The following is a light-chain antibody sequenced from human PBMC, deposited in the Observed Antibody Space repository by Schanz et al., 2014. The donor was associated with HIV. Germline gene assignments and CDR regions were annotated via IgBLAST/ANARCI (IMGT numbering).Light chain of an antibody. V-gene: IGKV1-9*01. CDR2: AAS. Sequence: DIQLSQSPSFLSASVGDRVTVTCRASQDISTYLAWYQQKPGKPPNLLIYAASTLHTGVPLRFSGSGSGTDFTLTINGLQPDDFATYYCQQLSSYPKTFGQGTKVEVK. CDR1: QDISTY. CDR3: QQLSSYPKT. J-gene: IGKJ1*01.